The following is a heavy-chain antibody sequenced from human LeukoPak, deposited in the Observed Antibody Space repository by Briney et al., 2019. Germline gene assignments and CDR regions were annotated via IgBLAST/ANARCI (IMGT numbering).Heavy chain of an antibody. J-gene: IGHJ4*02. CDR1: GGSINSYD. D-gene: IGHD2-15*01. CDR3: ATVRGGDCSGGICYLDY. CDR2: IYNSGNT. V-gene: IGHV4-59*01. Sequence: SETLSLTCTVSGGSINSYDWSWIRQPPGKGLEWIGYIYNSGNTNYNPSLKSRVTISVDTSKNQFSLKLRSVTAADTAVYYCATVRGGDCSGGICYLDYWGQGTLVTVSS.